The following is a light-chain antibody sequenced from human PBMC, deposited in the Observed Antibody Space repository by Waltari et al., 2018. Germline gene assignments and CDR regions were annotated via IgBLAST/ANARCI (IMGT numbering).Light chain of an antibody. V-gene: IGLV2-8*01. J-gene: IGLJ2*01. CDR3: SSYVANNNPV. CDR1: SSDVGGYTF. Sequence: QSALTQPPSASGSPGQSVTISCTGTSSDVGGYTFVSWYQHHPGKAPRLIIYAVSERPSGVPDRCSGSKSGNTASLTVSGLQAEDEADYYCSSYVANNNPVFGGGTKLTVL. CDR2: AVS.